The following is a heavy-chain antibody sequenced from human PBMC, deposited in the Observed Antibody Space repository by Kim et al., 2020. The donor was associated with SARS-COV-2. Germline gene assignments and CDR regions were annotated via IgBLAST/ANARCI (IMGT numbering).Heavy chain of an antibody. D-gene: IGHD2-2*01. CDR2: ISSSSSYI. J-gene: IGHJ6*02. CDR1: GFTFSSYS. CDR3: ARVSYQLLCDAIRGHCFGDYGMDV. V-gene: IGHV3-21*04. Sequence: GGSLRLSCAASGFTFSSYSMNWVRQAPGKGLEWVSSISSSSSYIYYADSVKGRFTISRDNAKNSLYLQMNSLRAEDTAVYYCARVSYQLLCDAIRGHCFGDYGMDVWGQGTTVTVSS.